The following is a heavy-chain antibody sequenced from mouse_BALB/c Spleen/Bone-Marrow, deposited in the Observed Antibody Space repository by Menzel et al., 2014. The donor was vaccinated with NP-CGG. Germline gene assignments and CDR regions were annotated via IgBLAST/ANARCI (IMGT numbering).Heavy chain of an antibody. CDR2: IAPGSGSS. V-gene: IGHV1S41*01. D-gene: IGHD2-3*01. J-gene: IGHJ4*01. CDR1: GYTFTSYW. CDR3: ARYDYAMDY. Sequence: DLVKPGASVKLSCKASGYTFTSYWINWIRQRPGQGLEWIGRIAPGSGSSYYNETFKGKATLTVDTSSSTAYIQLSSLSSEDSAVYFCARYDYAMDYWGQGTSVTVSS.